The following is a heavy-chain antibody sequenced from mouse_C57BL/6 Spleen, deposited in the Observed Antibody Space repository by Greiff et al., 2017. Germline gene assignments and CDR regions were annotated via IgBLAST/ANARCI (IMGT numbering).Heavy chain of an antibody. D-gene: IGHD3-2*02. J-gene: IGHJ3*01. CDR3: ARAGSSGYVFAD. V-gene: IGHV1-55*01. CDR2: FYPGSGST. Sequence: QVQLQQPGAELVKPGASVKMSCKASGYTFTSYWITWVKQRPGQGLEWIGDFYPGSGSTNYNEKFKSKATLTVDTSSSTAYMQLSSLTSEDSAVYYCARAGSSGYVFADWGQGTLVTVSA. CDR1: GYTFTSYW.